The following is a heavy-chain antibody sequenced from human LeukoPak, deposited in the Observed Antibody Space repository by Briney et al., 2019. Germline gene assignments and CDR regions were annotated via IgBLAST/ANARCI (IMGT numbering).Heavy chain of an antibody. CDR3: ARDVRYCSGGSCPMAYYYYYYGMDV. CDR1: GGSISSYY. CDR2: IYTSGST. Sequence: SETLSLTCTVSGGSISSYYWSWIRQPAGKGLEWIGRIYTSGSTNYNSSLKSRVTMSVDTSKNQFSLKLSSVTAADTAVYYCARDVRYCSGGSCPMAYYYYYYGMDVWGQGTTVTVSS. V-gene: IGHV4-4*07. D-gene: IGHD2-15*01. J-gene: IGHJ6*02.